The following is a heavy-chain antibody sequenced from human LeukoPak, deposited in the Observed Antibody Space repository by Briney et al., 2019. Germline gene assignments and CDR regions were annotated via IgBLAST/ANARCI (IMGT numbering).Heavy chain of an antibody. J-gene: IGHJ5*02. CDR2: ISSSSSYI. CDR3: ARAPARYCSSTSCYGFDP. CDR1: GFTFSSDS. D-gene: IGHD2-2*01. V-gene: IGHV3-21*01. Sequence: AGGSLRLSCAASGFTFSSDSMNWVRQAPGKGLEWVSSISSSSSYIYYADSVKGRFTISRDNAKNSLYLQMHSLRAEDTAVYYCARAPARYCSSTSCYGFDPWGQGTLVTVSS.